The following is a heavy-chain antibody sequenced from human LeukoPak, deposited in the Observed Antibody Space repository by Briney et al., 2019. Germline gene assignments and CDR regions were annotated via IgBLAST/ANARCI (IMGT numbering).Heavy chain of an antibody. D-gene: IGHD3-16*01. V-gene: IGHV3-23*01. CDR3: AKRGIVIRVILVGFHKEAYYFDS. Sequence: GGSLRLSCVVSGITLANYGMSWVRQAPGKGLEWVAGVSGSGGSTNYADSVKGRFTISRDNPKNTLYLQMNSLRAEDTAVYFCAKRGIVIRVILVGFHKEAYYFDSWGQGALVTVSS. J-gene: IGHJ4*02. CDR1: GITLANYG. CDR2: VSGSGGST.